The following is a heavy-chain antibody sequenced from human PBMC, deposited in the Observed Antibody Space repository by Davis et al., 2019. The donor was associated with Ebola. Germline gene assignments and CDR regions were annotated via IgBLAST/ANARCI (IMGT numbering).Heavy chain of an antibody. CDR1: GFTFSLFG. V-gene: IGHV3-30*18. CDR3: AKDKTMATQYWYFDL. CDR2: ISYDGSNK. J-gene: IGHJ2*01. D-gene: IGHD4/OR15-4a*01. Sequence: GGSLRLSCAASGFTFSLFGMHWVRQAPGKGLEWVADISYDGSNKYYADSVKGRFTISRDNSKNTLYLQMNSLRAEDTALYYCAKDKTMATQYWYFDLWGRGTLVTVSS.